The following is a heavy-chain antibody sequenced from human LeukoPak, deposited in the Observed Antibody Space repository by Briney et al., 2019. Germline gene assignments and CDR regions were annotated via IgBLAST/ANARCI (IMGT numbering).Heavy chain of an antibody. D-gene: IGHD2-2*01. V-gene: IGHV4-34*01. J-gene: IGHJ5*02. Sequence: SETLSLTCAVYGGSFSGYYWSWIRQPPGKGLEWIGEINHSGSTNYNPSLKSRVTISVDTSKNQFSLKLSSVTAAGTAVYYCARGLYCSSTSCRRFDPWGQGTLVTVSS. CDR1: GGSFSGYY. CDR3: ARGLYCSSTSCRRFDP. CDR2: INHSGST.